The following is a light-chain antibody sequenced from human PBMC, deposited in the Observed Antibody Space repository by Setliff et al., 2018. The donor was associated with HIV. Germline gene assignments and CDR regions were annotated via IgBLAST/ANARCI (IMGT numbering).Light chain of an antibody. CDR2: DVT. Sequence: QSALTQPASVSGSPGQPITISCTGTGSDVGTSKYVSWYQQHPGKAPKLIIYDVTTRPSGVSNRFSGSKSGNTASLTISGLQAEDEADYYCSIHRSRGYVFGTGTKVSVL. CDR1: GSDVGTSKY. V-gene: IGLV2-14*03. CDR3: SIHRSRGYV. J-gene: IGLJ1*01.